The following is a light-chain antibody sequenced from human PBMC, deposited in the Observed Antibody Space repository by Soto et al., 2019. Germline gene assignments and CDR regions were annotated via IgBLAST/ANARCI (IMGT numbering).Light chain of an antibody. CDR1: SXDVGGYNY. V-gene: IGLV2-14*01. Sequence: QSVLAQPASVSGSPGQSVTISCTGTSXDVGGYNYVSWYQQHPGKAPKLMIYEVSNRPSGVSNRFSGSKSGNTASLTISGHQAEDEADYYCSSYTSSSAPYVFGTGTKVTVL. CDR2: EVS. CDR3: SSYTSSSAPYV. J-gene: IGLJ1*01.